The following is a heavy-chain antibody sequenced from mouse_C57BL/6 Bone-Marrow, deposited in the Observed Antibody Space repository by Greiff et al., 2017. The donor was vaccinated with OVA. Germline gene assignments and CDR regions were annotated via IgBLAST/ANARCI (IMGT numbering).Heavy chain of an antibody. CDR1: EYEFPSHD. CDR2: IHRDGGGT. D-gene: IGHD2-3*01. Sequence: EVMLVESGGGLVQPGESLKLSCESHEYEFPSHDMSWVRKTPEKRLELVAPIHRDGGGTYYPATMERRFIISRDNTTKTLYLQLSSLRSEDTALYYCACFYDGYVAWFADWGQGTLVTVSA. V-gene: IGHV5-2*03. CDR3: ACFYDGYVAWFAD. J-gene: IGHJ3*01.